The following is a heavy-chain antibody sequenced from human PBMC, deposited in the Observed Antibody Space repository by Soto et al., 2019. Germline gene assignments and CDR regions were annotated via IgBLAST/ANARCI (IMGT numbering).Heavy chain of an antibody. D-gene: IGHD3-22*01. V-gene: IGHV5-51*01. CDR1: GYTFTRHW. J-gene: IGHJ4*02. Sequence: GESLKISCKGSGYTFTRHWITWVRQMPGKGLEWMGIVYPGDSDTTYSPSFQGQVTISAAKSITTVFLQWSSLRASDTAMYYCARQIYDSDSGPNFQYYFDSWGQGTLVTVSS. CDR2: VYPGDSDT. CDR3: ARQIYDSDSGPNFQYYFDS.